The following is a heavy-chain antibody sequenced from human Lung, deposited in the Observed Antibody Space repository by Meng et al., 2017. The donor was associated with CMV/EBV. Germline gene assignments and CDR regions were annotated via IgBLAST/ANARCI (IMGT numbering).Heavy chain of an antibody. CDR3: ARSITIFQIDY. CDR1: DYSFTSYG. CDR2: INTYNGNT. J-gene: IGHJ4*02. D-gene: IGHD3-9*01. V-gene: IGHV1-18*01. Sequence: SVXVSCKASDYSFTSYGITWVRQAPGQGLEWMGWINTYNGNTNYAQKFQGRVTMTTDTSTSTAYMELRSLRSDDRAVYYCARSITIFQIDYWGQGALVTVSS.